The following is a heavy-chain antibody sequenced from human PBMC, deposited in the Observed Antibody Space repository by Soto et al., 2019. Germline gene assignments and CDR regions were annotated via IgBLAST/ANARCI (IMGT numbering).Heavy chain of an antibody. Sequence: GESLKISCKGSGYSFTSYWISWVRQMPGKGLEWMGRIDPSDSYTNYSPSFQGHVTISADKSISTAYLQWSSLKASDTAMYYCARQGLLEFPAPYYYYGMDVWGQGTTVTVS. D-gene: IGHD3-3*01. CDR3: ARQGLLEFPAPYYYYGMDV. J-gene: IGHJ6*02. CDR1: GYSFTSYW. V-gene: IGHV5-10-1*01. CDR2: IDPSDSYT.